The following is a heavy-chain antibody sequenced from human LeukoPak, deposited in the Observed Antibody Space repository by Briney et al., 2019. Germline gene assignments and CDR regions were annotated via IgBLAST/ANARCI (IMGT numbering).Heavy chain of an antibody. J-gene: IGHJ4*02. CDR2: ISGSGGST. V-gene: IGHV3-23*01. CDR3: ARDSRYYYDSSGSPPDY. Sequence: GGSLRLSCAASGFTFSSYAMSWVRQAPGKGLEWVSAISGSGGSTYYADSVKGRFTISRDNSKNTLYLQMNTLRVDDTAVYYCARDSRYYYDSSGSPPDYWGQGTLVTVSS. CDR1: GFTFSSYA. D-gene: IGHD3-22*01.